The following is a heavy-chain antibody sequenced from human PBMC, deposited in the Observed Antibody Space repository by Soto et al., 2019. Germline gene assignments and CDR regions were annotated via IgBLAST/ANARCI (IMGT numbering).Heavy chain of an antibody. CDR2: IVPNVGTV. CDR3: ARRDTSGFLRYFDN. V-gene: IGHV1-69*06. J-gene: IGHJ4*02. Sequence: SVKVSCTGSGGPFSSFMNYPINWVRQAPGQGLEWMGGIVPNVGTVNYAQKFRGKVTITADKSTGTAYMELSSLRSEDTALYYCARRDTSGFLRYFDNWGQGTQVTVSS. D-gene: IGHD3-3*01. CDR1: GGPFSSFMNYP.